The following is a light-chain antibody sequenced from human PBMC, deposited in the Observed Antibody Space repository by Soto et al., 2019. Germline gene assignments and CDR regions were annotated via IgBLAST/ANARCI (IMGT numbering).Light chain of an antibody. Sequence: QSALTQPAPVSGSPGQSITISCTGTSSDVGGYYSVSWYQQHPGKAPKLMIYDVTNRPSGVSNRFSGSKSGNTASLTISGLQAEDEADYYCSSYTSSSTDVFGTGTKLTVL. CDR3: SSYTSSSTDV. CDR1: SSDVGGYYS. J-gene: IGLJ1*01. CDR2: DVT. V-gene: IGLV2-14*01.